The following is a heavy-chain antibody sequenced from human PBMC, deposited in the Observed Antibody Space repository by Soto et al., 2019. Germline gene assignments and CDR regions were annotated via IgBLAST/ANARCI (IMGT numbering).Heavy chain of an antibody. CDR3: AAVGGGQYYYYGMDV. CDR2: IVVGSGNT. Sequence: GASVKVSCKASGFTFTSSAVQWVRQARGQRLEWIGWIVVGSGNTNYAQKFQERVTITRDMSTSTAYMELSSLRSEDTAVYYCAAVGGGQYYYYGMDVWGQGTTVTVSS. V-gene: IGHV1-58*01. D-gene: IGHD2-21*01. CDR1: GFTFTSSA. J-gene: IGHJ6*02.